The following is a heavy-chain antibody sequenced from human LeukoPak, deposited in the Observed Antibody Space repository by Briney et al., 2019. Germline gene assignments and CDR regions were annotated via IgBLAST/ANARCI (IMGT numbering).Heavy chain of an antibody. Sequence: GRSLRLSCAASGLTFSSYGMHWDRQAPGKGLEWVAVISYDGSNKYYADSVKGRFTISRDNSKNTVYLQMNSLRTEDTAVYYCAIKLSYSSGWFWGHGTLVTVSS. CDR2: ISYDGSNK. J-gene: IGHJ4*01. CDR1: GLTFSSYG. V-gene: IGHV3-30*03. D-gene: IGHD6-19*01. CDR3: AIKLSYSSGWF.